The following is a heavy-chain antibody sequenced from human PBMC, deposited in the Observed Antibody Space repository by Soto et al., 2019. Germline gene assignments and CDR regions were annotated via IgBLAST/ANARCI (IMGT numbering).Heavy chain of an antibody. CDR1: GFTFSSYW. CDR2: INSDGSST. CDR3: ARSRAAAATGFDY. D-gene: IGHD6-13*01. Sequence: GGSLRLSCAASGFTFSSYWMHWVRQAPGKGLVWVSRINSDGSSTSYADSVKGRFTISRDNAKNTLYLQMNSLRAEDTAVYYCARSRAAAATGFDYWGQGTLVTVSS. J-gene: IGHJ4*02. V-gene: IGHV3-74*01.